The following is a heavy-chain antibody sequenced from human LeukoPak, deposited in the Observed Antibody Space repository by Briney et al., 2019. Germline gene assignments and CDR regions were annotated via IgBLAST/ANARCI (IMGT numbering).Heavy chain of an antibody. CDR1: GFTFSSYG. Sequence: GGSLRLSCAASGFTFSSYGMHWVRQAPEKGLEFVSGIYENGGTTYYADSVKGRFSISRDNSKNTLYLQMDSLRGEDTAVYYCAKDFRIGYSAHFDYWGQGALVTVSS. J-gene: IGHJ4*02. CDR3: AKDFRIGYSAHFDY. D-gene: IGHD2-21*01. CDR2: IYENGGTT. V-gene: IGHV3-23*01.